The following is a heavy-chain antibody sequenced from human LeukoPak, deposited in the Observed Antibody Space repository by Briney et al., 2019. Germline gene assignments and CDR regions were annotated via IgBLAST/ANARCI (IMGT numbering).Heavy chain of an antibody. CDR2: ISGDESNK. V-gene: IGHV3-30*18. J-gene: IGHJ3*02. CDR1: GFTFSTYA. D-gene: IGHD5-12*01. Sequence: GGSLRLSCAASGFTFSTYAMHWVRQAPGKGLEWVAVISGDESNKYYADSVKGRFTISRDNYRNTLYLQMNSLRPEDTAVYYCAKDRVAMIEDAFDIWGQGTMVTVSS. CDR3: AKDRVAMIEDAFDI.